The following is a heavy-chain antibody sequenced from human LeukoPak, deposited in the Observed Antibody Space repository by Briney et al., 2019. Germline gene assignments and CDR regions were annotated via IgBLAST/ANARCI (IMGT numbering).Heavy chain of an antibody. CDR3: ARDHYPYYYDSSGSDY. Sequence: PGGSLRLSCATSGFTFSTSGMHWVRQAPGKGLEWVAVISYDGSNKYYADSVKGRFTISRDNSKNTLYLQMNSLRAEDTAVYYCARDHYPYYYDSSGSDYWGQGTLVTVSS. D-gene: IGHD3-22*01. CDR2: ISYDGSNK. J-gene: IGHJ4*02. CDR1: GFTFSTSG. V-gene: IGHV3-30*19.